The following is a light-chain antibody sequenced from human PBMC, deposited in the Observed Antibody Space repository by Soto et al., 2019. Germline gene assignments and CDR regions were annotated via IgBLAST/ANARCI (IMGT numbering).Light chain of an antibody. V-gene: IGKV1-12*01. J-gene: IGKJ3*01. CDR3: QQTHRLPLS. CDR1: QCVGGW. Sequence: DIKMTQSPSSVSAAVGDRVTMTFRASQCVGGWLAWYQQKPGKVPKLLIYATASLHSGVPSRFSGSGSGTDFTLSISSLQHEDFATYYCQQTHRLPLSFGPGTNVDIK. CDR2: ATA.